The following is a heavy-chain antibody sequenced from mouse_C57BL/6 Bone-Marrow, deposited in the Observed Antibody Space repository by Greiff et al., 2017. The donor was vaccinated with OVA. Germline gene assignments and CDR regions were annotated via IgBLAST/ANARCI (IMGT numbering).Heavy chain of an antibody. V-gene: IGHV1-5*01. CDR3: VCLEFAY. J-gene: IGHJ3*01. CDR2: IYPGNSDT. Sequence: EVQLQQSGTVLARPGASVKMSCKTSGYTFTSYWMHWVKQRPGQGLEWIGAIYPGNSDTSYNQKFKGKAKLTAVTSASTAYMELSRLAIEDSAVYYCVCLEFAYWGQGTLVTVSA. D-gene: IGHD6-1*01. CDR1: GYTFTSYW.